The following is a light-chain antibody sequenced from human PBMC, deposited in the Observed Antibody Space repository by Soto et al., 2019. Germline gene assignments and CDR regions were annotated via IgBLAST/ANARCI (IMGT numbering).Light chain of an antibody. CDR2: EAS. Sequence: EIVMTQSPATLSVSPGERATLSCRASQSVNSNLAWYRQKPGQAPRLLISEASTRATGVPARVSGSGSGKEFTLTISSLQSEDSGIYYCQQYNFWPPLTFGGGTKVEIK. V-gene: IGKV3-15*01. CDR3: QQYNFWPPLT. J-gene: IGKJ4*01. CDR1: QSVNSN.